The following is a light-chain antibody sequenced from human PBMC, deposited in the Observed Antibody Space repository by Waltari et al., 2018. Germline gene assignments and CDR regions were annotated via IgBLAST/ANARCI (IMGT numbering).Light chain of an antibody. V-gene: IGLV2-23*02. CDR3: CSYASSSPRLI. J-gene: IGLJ2*01. CDR1: YCNVGSSDL. Sequence: QSALTQPASVSGSLGQSTTISCRGTYCNVGSSDLFSWYHQRPGEAPKLRIYEVLNRPSGISNRFSGSKSGNAASLTISALQPEDEGTYYCCSYASSSPRLIFGGGTELSVL. CDR2: EVL.